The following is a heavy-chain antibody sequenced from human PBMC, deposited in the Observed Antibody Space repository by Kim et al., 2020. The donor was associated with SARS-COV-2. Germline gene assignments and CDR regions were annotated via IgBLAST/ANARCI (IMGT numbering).Heavy chain of an antibody. CDR1: GGTFSSYA. D-gene: IGHD6-13*01. V-gene: IGHV1-69*13. CDR3: ARGFWIAAAGTERYYSGMDV. J-gene: IGHJ6*02. CDR2: IIPIFGTA. Sequence: SVKVSCKASGGTFSSYAISWVRQAPGQGLERMGGIIPIFGTANYAQKFQGRVTITADESTTTAYMELSSLTSEDTAVYYCARGFWIAAAGTERYYSGMDVGGQGTTVIVSS.